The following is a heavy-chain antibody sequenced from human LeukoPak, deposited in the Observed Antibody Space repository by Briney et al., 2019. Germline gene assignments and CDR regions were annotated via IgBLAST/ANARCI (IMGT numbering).Heavy chain of an antibody. J-gene: IGHJ6*02. CDR1: GFTFSSCA. CDR2: ISGSGGST. Sequence: GGSLRLSCAASGFTFSSCAMSWVRQAPGKGLEWVSMISGSGGSTYYADSVKGRFTISRDNSKNTLYVRMYSLRAEDTAVYYCAKDLSNYAGYYYYGMDVWGQGTTVTVSS. V-gene: IGHV3-23*01. CDR3: AKDLSNYAGYYYYGMDV. D-gene: IGHD4-11*01.